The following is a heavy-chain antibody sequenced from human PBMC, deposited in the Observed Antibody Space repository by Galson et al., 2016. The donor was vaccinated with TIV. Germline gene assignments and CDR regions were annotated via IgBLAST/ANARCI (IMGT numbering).Heavy chain of an antibody. V-gene: IGHV1-24*01. J-gene: IGHJ5*02. CDR2: FDPEVAKT. CDR1: GNSLNELV. Sequence: SVKVSCKVSGNSLNELVIHWVRQAPGKGLEWMGGFDPEVAKTVYAQKLQDRVTMAADTSTNTAYMELGSLRFEDTAVYYCATVAWFPGLSLDTWGQGILVTVSS. CDR3: ATVAWFPGLSLDT. D-gene: IGHD2/OR15-2a*01.